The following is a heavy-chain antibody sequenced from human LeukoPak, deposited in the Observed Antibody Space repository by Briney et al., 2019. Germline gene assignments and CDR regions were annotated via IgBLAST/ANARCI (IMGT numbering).Heavy chain of an antibody. CDR1: GFTVSSNY. D-gene: IGHD3-10*01. Sequence: GGSLRLSCAASGFTVSSNYMSWVRQAPGKGLEWVSVIYSGGSTYYADSVKGRFTISRDNSKNTLYLQMNSLRAEDTAVYYCARESGRWFGERENWFDPWGQGTLVTVSS. V-gene: IGHV3-53*01. CDR2: IYSGGST. J-gene: IGHJ5*02. CDR3: ARESGRWFGERENWFDP.